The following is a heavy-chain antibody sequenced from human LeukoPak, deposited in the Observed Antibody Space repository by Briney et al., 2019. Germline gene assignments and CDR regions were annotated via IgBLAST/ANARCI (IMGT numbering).Heavy chain of an antibody. J-gene: IGHJ6*02. CDR2: ISAYNSNK. D-gene: IGHD1-26*01. V-gene: IGHV1-18*04. CDR1: GYTFTSYG. CDR3: VRHIKPAGPWDGMDV. Sequence: ASVTVSCTASGYTFTSYGISWVRQAPGQGLEWVAWISAYNSNKNSAEKFQGRVTMTIDTSTSTAYMELRSLKPDDTAVYYCVRHIKPAGPWDGMDVWGQGTTVIVSS.